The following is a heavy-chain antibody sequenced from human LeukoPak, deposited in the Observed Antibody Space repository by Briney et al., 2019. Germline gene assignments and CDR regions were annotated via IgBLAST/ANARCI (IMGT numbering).Heavy chain of an antibody. CDR2: IYYSGST. V-gene: IGHV4-59*01. CDR3: ARRGSGSWWVFDY. D-gene: IGHD6-19*01. J-gene: IGHJ4*02. Sequence: SETLSLTCTVSDGSLSSYYWSWIRQPPGKGLEGIGYIYYSGSTNYNPSLKSRVTISVDTSKNQFSLKLSSVTAADTAVYYCARRGSGSWWVFDYWGQGTLVTVSS. CDR1: DGSLSSYY.